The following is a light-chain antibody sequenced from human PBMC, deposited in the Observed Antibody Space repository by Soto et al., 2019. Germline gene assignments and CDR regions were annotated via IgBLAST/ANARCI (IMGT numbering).Light chain of an antibody. CDR1: QSISTW. CDR2: KAS. J-gene: IGKJ2*01. V-gene: IGKV1-5*03. Sequence: DIQMTQSPSTLSASVGDRVTITCRASQSISTWLAWYQQKPGKAPKLLIYKASSLRNGVPSRFSGSGSGTEFTLAIYSLQPDDFAIYYCQQYNGYPHTFGQRTKLEIK. CDR3: QQYNGYPHT.